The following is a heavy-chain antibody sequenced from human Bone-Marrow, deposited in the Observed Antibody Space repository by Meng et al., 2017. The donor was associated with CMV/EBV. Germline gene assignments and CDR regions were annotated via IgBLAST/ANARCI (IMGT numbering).Heavy chain of an antibody. CDR3: ARDPNYDFWRPAGYYYYGMDV. CDR2: ISAYNGNT. J-gene: IGHJ6*02. V-gene: IGHV1-18*01. D-gene: IGHD3-3*01. Sequence: ASVKVSCKASGYTFTSYGISWVRQAPGQGLEWMGWISAYNGNTNYAQKLQGRVTMTTDTSTNTAYMELRSLRSDDTAVYYCARDPNYDFWRPAGYYYYGMDVWGQGTTVTVSS. CDR1: GYTFTSYG.